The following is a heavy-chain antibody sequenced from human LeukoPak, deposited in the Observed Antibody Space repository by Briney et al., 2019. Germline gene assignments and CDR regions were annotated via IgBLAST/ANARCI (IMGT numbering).Heavy chain of an antibody. V-gene: IGHV1-2*02. CDR1: GYTFTGYY. Sequence: GASVKVSCKASGYTFTGYYMHWVRQAPGQGLEWMGWINPNSGGTKSAQKFQGRVTMTRDTSISTAYMELTRLRSDDTAIFYCARGLAYSTSLRYYFDYWGQGTLVTVSS. J-gene: IGHJ4*02. D-gene: IGHD6-6*01. CDR2: INPNSGGT. CDR3: ARGLAYSTSLRYYFDY.